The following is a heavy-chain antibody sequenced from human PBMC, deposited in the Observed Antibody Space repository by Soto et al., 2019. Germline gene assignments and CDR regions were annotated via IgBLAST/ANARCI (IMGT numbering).Heavy chain of an antibody. D-gene: IGHD3-10*01. Sequence: QVHLVQSGVEVKKPGASVMVSCKASGYNFINYGITWVRQAPGQGLEWMGWIRVHNGNTNYAQNLQGRVTMTTDTSTSTAYMELRSLRSDDTAVYYCVRDLDGSGSYYTGYWGPGTLVTVSS. CDR1: GYNFINYG. CDR3: VRDLDGSGSYYTGY. V-gene: IGHV1-18*01. CDR2: IRVHNGNT. J-gene: IGHJ4*02.